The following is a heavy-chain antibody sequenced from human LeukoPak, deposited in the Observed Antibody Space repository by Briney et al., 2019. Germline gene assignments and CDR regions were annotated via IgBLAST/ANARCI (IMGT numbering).Heavy chain of an antibody. Sequence: ASVKVSCKASGYSFNAYYMHWVRQAPGHGLEWRGWINPISGGTTYSPDFQGRVTMTLDTSVTTAYMELSSLTSDDAAVYYCATDFYRGLKFDSWGQGTLVTVSS. CDR3: ATDFYRGLKFDS. V-gene: IGHV1-2*02. CDR2: INPISGGT. D-gene: IGHD2/OR15-2a*01. CDR1: GYSFNAYY. J-gene: IGHJ4*02.